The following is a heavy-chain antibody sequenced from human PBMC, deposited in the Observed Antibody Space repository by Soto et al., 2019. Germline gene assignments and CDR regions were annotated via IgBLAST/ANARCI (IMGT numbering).Heavy chain of an antibody. CDR3: ARVTMVRGVIWEFDP. J-gene: IGHJ5*02. D-gene: IGHD3-10*01. V-gene: IGHV1-69*12. CDR2: IIPIFGTA. CDR1: GGTFSSYA. Sequence: QVQLVQSGAEVKKPGSSVKVSCKASGGTFSSYAISWVRQAPGQGLEWMGGIIPIFGTANYAQKFQGRVKINADESTSTAYMELSSLRSEDTAVYYCARVTMVRGVIWEFDPWGQGTLVTVSS.